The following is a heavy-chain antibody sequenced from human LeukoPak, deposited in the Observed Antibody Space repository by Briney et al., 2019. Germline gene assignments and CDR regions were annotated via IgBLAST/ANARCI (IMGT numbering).Heavy chain of an antibody. CDR1: GFTFSAYD. CDR3: ARVYGNTVDALDV. CDR2: ISYDGSDK. V-gene: IGHV3-30*04. D-gene: IGHD4-17*01. J-gene: IGHJ6*02. Sequence: GGSLRLSCAASGFTFSAYDLHWVRQAPGKGLEWAAFISYDGSDKDYADSMKGRFTISRDNSKNTVNLQMSSLRPEDTAIYFCARVYGNTVDALDVWGQGTTVTVSS.